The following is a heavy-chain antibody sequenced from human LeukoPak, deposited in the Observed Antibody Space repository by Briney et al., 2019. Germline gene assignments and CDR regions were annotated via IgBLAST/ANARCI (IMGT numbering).Heavy chain of an antibody. CDR3: ARGYSGSSDDAFDI. J-gene: IGHJ3*02. V-gene: IGHV1-69*04. CDR1: GGTFSSYA. Sequence: ASVKVSCKASGGTFSSYAISWVRQAPGQGLEWMGRIIPILGIANYAQKFQGRVTITADKSTSTAYMELSSLRSEDTAVYYCARGYSGSSDDAFDIWGQGTMVTVSS. D-gene: IGHD1-26*01. CDR2: IIPILGIA.